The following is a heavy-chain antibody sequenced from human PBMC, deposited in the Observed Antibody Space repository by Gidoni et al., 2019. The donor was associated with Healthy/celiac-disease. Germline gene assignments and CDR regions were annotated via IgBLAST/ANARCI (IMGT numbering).Heavy chain of an antibody. CDR2: ISGSGGRT. D-gene: IGHD3-22*01. V-gene: IGHV3-23*01. CDR1: GFTFSSSA. Sequence: EVQLLESGGGLVQPGGSLRLSCAASGFTFSSSAMRWVRQAPGKGLEWVSAISGSGGRTYYADSVKGRFTISRDNSKNTLYLQMNSLRAEDTAVYYCAKVLEYYDSSGYYGLSFDYWGQGTLVTVSS. J-gene: IGHJ4*02. CDR3: AKVLEYYDSSGYYGLSFDY.